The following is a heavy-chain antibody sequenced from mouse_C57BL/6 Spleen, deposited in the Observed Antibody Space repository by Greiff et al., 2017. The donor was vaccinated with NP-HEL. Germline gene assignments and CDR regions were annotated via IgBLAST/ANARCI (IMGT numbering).Heavy chain of an antibody. V-gene: IGHV5-4*03. CDR3: ARKGLYTGVDAMDY. D-gene: IGHD4-1*01. CDR2: ISDGGSYT. CDR1: GFTFSSYA. J-gene: IGHJ4*01. Sequence: EVKLMESGGGLVKPGGSLKLSCAASGFTFSSYAMSWVRQTPEKRLEWVATISDGGSYTYYPDNVKGRFTISRDNAKNNLYLQMSHLKSEDTAMYYCARKGLYTGVDAMDYWGQGTSVTVSS.